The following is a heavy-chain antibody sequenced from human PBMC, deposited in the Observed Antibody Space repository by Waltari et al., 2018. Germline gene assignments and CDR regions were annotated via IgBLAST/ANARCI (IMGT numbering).Heavy chain of an antibody. CDR1: GXSLSTNGVG. CDR3: VHTPVWVXQWNFEH. V-gene: IGHV2-5*02. D-gene: IGHD6-19*01. J-gene: IGHJ4*02. Sequence: QXTLKESGPXLVKPTQTLTLPCTFSGXSLSTNGVGVGWIRQAPGKAREWLEVIYWDDDEXYSPSLRSXLTIXKDXSKXGXVXTMTNLDPXXTATXSCVHTPVWVXQWNFEHXGLGIAVTVXS. CDR2: IYWDDDE.